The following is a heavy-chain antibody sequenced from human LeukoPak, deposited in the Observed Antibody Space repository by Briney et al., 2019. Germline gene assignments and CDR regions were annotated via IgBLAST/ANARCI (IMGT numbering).Heavy chain of an antibody. CDR2: ISGSGGSA. CDR1: GFTFSSYA. Sequence: PGGSLRLSCAASGFTFSSYAMSWVRQAPGKGLEWVSAISGSGGSAYYADSVKGRFTISRDNSKNTLYLQMNSLRAEDTAVYYCAKSRRDTAMASLDYWGQGTLVTVSS. V-gene: IGHV3-23*01. J-gene: IGHJ4*02. CDR3: AKSRRDTAMASLDY. D-gene: IGHD5-18*01.